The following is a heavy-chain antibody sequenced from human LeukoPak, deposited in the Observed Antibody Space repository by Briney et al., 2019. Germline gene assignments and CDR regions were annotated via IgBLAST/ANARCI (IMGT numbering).Heavy chain of an antibody. Sequence: GASVKVSCKASGYTFTGYYMHWVRQAPGQGLEWMGWINPNSGGTNYAQKFQGRVTMTRDTSISTAYMELSRLRSDDTAVYYCARARSMVRGVIRDAFDIWGQGTMVTVSS. J-gene: IGHJ3*02. CDR1: GYTFTGYY. CDR3: ARARSMVRGVIRDAFDI. CDR2: INPNSGGT. V-gene: IGHV1-2*02. D-gene: IGHD3-10*01.